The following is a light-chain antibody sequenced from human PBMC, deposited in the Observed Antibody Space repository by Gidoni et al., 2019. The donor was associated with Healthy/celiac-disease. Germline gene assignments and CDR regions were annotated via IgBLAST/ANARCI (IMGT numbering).Light chain of an antibody. CDR1: QSISSY. CDR2: ASS. V-gene: IGKV1-39*01. J-gene: IGKJ1*01. CDR3: PQSYSTRWT. Sequence: RVTITCRASQSISSYLNWYQQKPGKAPKLLIYASSSLQSGVPSRFSGSGSGTDLTLTISHLQPEDFATDYFPQSYSTRWTFXQXAKLEIK.